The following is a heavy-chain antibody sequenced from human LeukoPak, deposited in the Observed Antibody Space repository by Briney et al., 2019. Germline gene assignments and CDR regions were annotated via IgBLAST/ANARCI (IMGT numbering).Heavy chain of an antibody. Sequence: PGGSLRLSCAVSGFTFSNYEMNWVRQAPGRGLEWVSYISSSGFTMYYADSVKGRFTISRDNAKNPLYLQMNSLRAEDTAVYYCARRTTGDDYWGQGTLVTVSS. D-gene: IGHD4-17*01. CDR3: ARRTTGDDY. CDR2: ISSSGFTM. J-gene: IGHJ4*02. CDR1: GFTFSNYE. V-gene: IGHV3-48*03.